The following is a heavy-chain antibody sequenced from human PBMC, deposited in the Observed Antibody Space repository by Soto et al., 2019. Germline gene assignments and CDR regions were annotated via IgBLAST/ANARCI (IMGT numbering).Heavy chain of an antibody. CDR2: IYYSGST. D-gene: IGHD3-10*01. CDR1: GGSISSYY. V-gene: IGHV4-59*01. Sequence: ETLSLTCTVSGGSISSYYWSWIRQPPGRGLEWIGYIYYSGSTNYNPSLKSRVTISVDTSKNQFSLKLSSVTAADTAVYYCASDYGSGSYYSNWFDPWGQGTLVTVSS. CDR3: ASDYGSGSYYSNWFDP. J-gene: IGHJ5*02.